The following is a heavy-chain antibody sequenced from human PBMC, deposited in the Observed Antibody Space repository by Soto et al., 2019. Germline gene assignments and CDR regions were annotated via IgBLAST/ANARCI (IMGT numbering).Heavy chain of an antibody. J-gene: IGHJ3*02. CDR2: IIPMFGTL. CDR3: ARKVASSDDAFDI. CDR1: GGTFSSYT. D-gene: IGHD6-6*01. Sequence: QLHLVQSGAEVKKPGSSVKVSCKASGGTFSSYTINWVRQAPGQGLEWLGGIIPMFGTLYYAQKFQGRLTIAAGSSTITADMELSTLRSDDTAVYYCARKVASSDDAFDIWGQGTMGTVSS. V-gene: IGHV1-69*06.